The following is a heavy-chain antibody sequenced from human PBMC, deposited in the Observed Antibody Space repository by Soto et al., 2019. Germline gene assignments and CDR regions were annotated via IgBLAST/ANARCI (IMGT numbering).Heavy chain of an antibody. J-gene: IGHJ6*02. Sequence: ETLSLTCTVSGGSISSTSYYWSWIRQPPGKGREWMESIYYSGYTYYNPSLKSRVTISVDTSKNQFSLRLSSVTAADTAVYYCARHNGPLYVGYYYDMEVWGQGTTVTVSS. V-gene: IGHV4-39*01. CDR2: IYYSGYT. CDR1: GGSISSTSYY. CDR3: ARHNGPLYVGYYYDMEV. D-gene: IGHD3-16*01.